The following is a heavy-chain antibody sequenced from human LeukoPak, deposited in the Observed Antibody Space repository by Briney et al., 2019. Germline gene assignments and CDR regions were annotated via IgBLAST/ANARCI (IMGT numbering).Heavy chain of an antibody. D-gene: IGHD1-26*01. Sequence: PGGSPRLSCAASGFTFSSYAMSWVRQAPGKGLEWVSAISGSGGSTYYADSVKGRFTISRDNSKNTLYLQMNSLRAEDTAVYYCAKAFYYRTYYFDYWGQGTLVTVSS. V-gene: IGHV3-23*01. CDR3: AKAFYYRTYYFDY. CDR2: ISGSGGST. CDR1: GFTFSSYA. J-gene: IGHJ4*02.